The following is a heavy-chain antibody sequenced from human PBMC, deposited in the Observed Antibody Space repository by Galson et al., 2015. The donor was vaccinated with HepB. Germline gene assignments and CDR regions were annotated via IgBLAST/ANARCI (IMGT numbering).Heavy chain of an antibody. J-gene: IGHJ4*02. Sequence: SVKVSCKASGYTFISYLLHWVRQAPGQRLEWMGWINPANGNTKYSQNFQGRITTTWDTSASTAHMELSSLRSGDTAVYYCARGWYSGSDYWGQGTLVTVSS. D-gene: IGHD6-19*01. V-gene: IGHV1-3*01. CDR2: INPANGNT. CDR1: GYTFISYL. CDR3: ARGWYSGSDY.